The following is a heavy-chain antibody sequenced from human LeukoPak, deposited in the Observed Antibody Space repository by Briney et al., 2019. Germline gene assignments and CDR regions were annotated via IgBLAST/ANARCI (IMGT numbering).Heavy chain of an antibody. V-gene: IGHV3-53*01. D-gene: IGHD1-26*01. CDR3: ARIYSGSYSDY. CDR1: GFTVSSNY. Sequence: GGSLRLSCAASGFTVSSNYMSWVRQAPGKGLEWVSVIYTGGSTYYADSVRGRFTISRGNSKNTLYLQMNSLRAEDTAVYYCARIYSGSYSDYWGQGTLVTVSS. J-gene: IGHJ4*02. CDR2: IYTGGST.